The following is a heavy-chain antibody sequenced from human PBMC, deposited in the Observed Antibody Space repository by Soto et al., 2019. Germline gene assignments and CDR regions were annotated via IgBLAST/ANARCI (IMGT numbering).Heavy chain of an antibody. V-gene: IGHV1-69*12. J-gene: IGHJ6*02. D-gene: IGHD1-1*01. CDR2: IIPIFGTA. CDR3: ARDGNPYYYYGMDV. CDR1: GGTFSSYA. Sequence: QVQLVQSGAEVKKPGSSVKVSCKASGGTFSSYAISWVRQAPGQGLEWMGGIIPIFGTANYAQKFQGRVTITADESTSTAYMELSSLRSDDTAVYYCARDGNPYYYYGMDVWGQGTTVTVSS.